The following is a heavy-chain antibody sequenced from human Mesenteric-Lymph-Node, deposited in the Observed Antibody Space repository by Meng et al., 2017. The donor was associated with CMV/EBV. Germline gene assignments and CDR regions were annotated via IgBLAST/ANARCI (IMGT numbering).Heavy chain of an antibody. Sequence: AVYGGSFSGYDWSWIRQPPGKGLEWIGEINHSGSTNYNPSLKSRVTISVDTSKNQFSLKLSSVTAADTAVYYCAKTGFNGGAENFQHWGQGTLVTVSS. J-gene: IGHJ1*01. D-gene: IGHD4-23*01. CDR3: AKTGFNGGAENFQH. CDR1: GGSFSGYD. V-gene: IGHV4-34*01. CDR2: INHSGST.